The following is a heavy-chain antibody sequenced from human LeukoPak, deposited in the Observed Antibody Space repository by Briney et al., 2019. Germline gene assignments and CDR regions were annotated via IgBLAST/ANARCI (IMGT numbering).Heavy chain of an antibody. Sequence: GGSLRLSCAASGFTFSSYGMHWVRQAPGKGLEWVAVISYDGSNKYYADSVKGRFTISRDNSKNTLYLQMNSLRAEDTAVYYCAKDLDYYGSGSAFDYWGQGTLVTVSS. CDR3: AKDLDYYGSGSAFDY. V-gene: IGHV3-30*18. D-gene: IGHD3-10*01. J-gene: IGHJ4*02. CDR1: GFTFSSYG. CDR2: ISYDGSNK.